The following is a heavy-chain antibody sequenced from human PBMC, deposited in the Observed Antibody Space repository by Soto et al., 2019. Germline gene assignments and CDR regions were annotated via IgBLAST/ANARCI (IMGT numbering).Heavy chain of an antibody. CDR3: ARSPRVTNGFDY. V-gene: IGHV4-59*01. J-gene: IGHJ4*02. D-gene: IGHD2-21*02. Sequence: SETLSLTCTVSGGSISSYYWSWIRQPPGKGLEWIGYIYYSGSTNYNPSHKSRVTISVDTSKNQFSLKLSSVTAADTAVYYCARSPRVTNGFDYWGQGTLVTVSS. CDR2: IYYSGST. CDR1: GGSISSYY.